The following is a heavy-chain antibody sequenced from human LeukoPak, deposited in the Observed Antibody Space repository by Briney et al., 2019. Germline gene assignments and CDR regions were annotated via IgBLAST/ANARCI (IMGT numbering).Heavy chain of an antibody. J-gene: IGHJ4*02. CDR1: GFTFSSYA. D-gene: IGHD6-19*01. CDR3: AKDIQEYSSGWYVDY. V-gene: IGHV3-30*07. Sequence: PGGSLRLSCAASGFTFSSYAMHWVRQAPGKGLEWVAVISYDGSNKYYADSVKGRFTISRDNSKNTLYLQMNSLRAEDTAVYYCAKDIQEYSSGWYVDYWGQGTLVTVSS. CDR2: ISYDGSNK.